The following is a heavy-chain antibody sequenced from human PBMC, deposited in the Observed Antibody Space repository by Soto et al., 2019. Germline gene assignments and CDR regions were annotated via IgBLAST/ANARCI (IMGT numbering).Heavy chain of an antibody. CDR3: ARSVAARPALVVYYYGMDV. CDR1: GGTFSSYA. J-gene: IGHJ6*02. V-gene: IGHV1-69*01. D-gene: IGHD6-6*01. Sequence: QVQLVQSGAEVKKPGSSVKVSCKASGGTFSSYAISWVRQAPGQGLEWMGGIIPIFGTANYAQKFQGRVTTTADESTSTAYMELSSRRSEETAVYYCARSVAARPALVVYYYGMDVWGQGTTVTVSS. CDR2: IIPIFGTA.